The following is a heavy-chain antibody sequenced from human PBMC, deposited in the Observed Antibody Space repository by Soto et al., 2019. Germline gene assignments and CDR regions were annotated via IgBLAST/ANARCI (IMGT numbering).Heavy chain of an antibody. D-gene: IGHD3-3*01. CDR2: IDPSDSYT. J-gene: IGHJ6*02. V-gene: IGHV5-10-1*01. CDR1: GYSFTSYW. CDR3: ARPIYDFWSGYYVSGMDV. Sequence: GESLKISCKGSGYSFTSYWISWVRQMPGKGLEWMGRIDPSDSYTNYSPSFQGHVTISADKSISTAYLQWSSLKASDTAMYYCARPIYDFWSGYYVSGMDVWGQGTTVTV.